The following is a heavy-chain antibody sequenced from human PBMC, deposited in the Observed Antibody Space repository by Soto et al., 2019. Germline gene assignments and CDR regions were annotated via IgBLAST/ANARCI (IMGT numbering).Heavy chain of an antibody. V-gene: IGHV3-30-3*01. J-gene: IGHJ5*02. CDR1: GFTFSIYA. CDR3: AREYSDGWFDP. D-gene: IGHD2-21*01. CDR2: ISYDGSNK. Sequence: ESGGGVVQPGRSLRLSCAASGFTFSIYAMHWVRQAPGKGLEWVAVISYDGSNKYYADSVKGRFTISRDNSKNTVYLQMNSLRDEDSAVYYCAREYSDGWFDPWGQGTLVTVSS.